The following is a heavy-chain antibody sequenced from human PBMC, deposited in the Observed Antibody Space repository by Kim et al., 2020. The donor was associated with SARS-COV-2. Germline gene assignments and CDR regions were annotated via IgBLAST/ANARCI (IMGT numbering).Heavy chain of an antibody. CDR1: GFTFSNYW. D-gene: IGHD2-2*01. Sequence: GGSLRLSCAASGFTFSNYWMIWVRQAPGKGLEWVANIKPDGSEKYCVDSVKGRFTISRDNAKNSLYPQMHSLRVEDKAVYYCATEGRSTSYGYWGQGTL. CDR2: IKPDGSEK. J-gene: IGHJ4*02. CDR3: ATEGRSTSYGY. V-gene: IGHV3-7*01.